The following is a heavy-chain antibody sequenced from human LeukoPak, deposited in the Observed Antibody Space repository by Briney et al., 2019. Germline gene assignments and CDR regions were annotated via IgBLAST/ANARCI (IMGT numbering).Heavy chain of an antibody. J-gene: IGHJ4*02. CDR2: INHSGST. CDR3: ARVPLTRDGYNNAYFDY. V-gene: IGHV4-34*01. D-gene: IGHD5-24*01. CDR1: GGSFSGYY. Sequence: SETLSLTCAVYGGSFSGYYWSWIRQPPGKGLEWIGEINHSGSTNYNPSLKSRVTISVDTSKNQFSLKLSSVTAADTAVYYCARVPLTRDGYNNAYFDYWGQGTLVTVSS.